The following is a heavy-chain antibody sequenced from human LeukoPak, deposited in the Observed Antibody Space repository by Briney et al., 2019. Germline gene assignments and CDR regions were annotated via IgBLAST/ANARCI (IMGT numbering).Heavy chain of an antibody. CDR1: GFTFGTYG. D-gene: IGHD3-22*01. J-gene: IGHJ4*02. CDR3: AKEPDYYDTY. V-gene: IGHV3-23*01. CDR2: ISGSGVST. Sequence: PGGSLRLSCAASGFTFGTYGMSWVRQAPGKGLEWVSAISGSGVSTYYADSVKGRFTISRDNSKNTLYLQMNSLRAEDTAVYYCAKEPDYYDTYWGQGTLVTVSS.